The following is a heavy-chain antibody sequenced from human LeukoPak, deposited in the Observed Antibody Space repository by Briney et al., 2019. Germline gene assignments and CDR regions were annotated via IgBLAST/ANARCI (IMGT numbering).Heavy chain of an antibody. CDR2: ISGSGGST. Sequence: GGSLRLSCAASGFTFSSYAMSWVRQPPGKGLEWVSAISGSGGSTYYADSVKGRFTTSSDNSKNTLYLQMNSLRAEDTAVYYCAKSLPGIAVAASFGYWGQGTLVTVSS. J-gene: IGHJ4*02. CDR3: AKSLPGIAVAASFGY. D-gene: IGHD6-19*01. CDR1: GFTFSSYA. V-gene: IGHV3-23*01.